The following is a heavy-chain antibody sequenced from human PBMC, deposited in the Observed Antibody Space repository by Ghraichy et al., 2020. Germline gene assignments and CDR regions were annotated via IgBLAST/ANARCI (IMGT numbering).Heavy chain of an antibody. CDR1: GFTFSSYW. CDR2: INTDGSST. V-gene: IGHV3-74*01. J-gene: IGHJ4*02. Sequence: GGSLRLTCAASGFTFSSYWMHWVRQAPGKGLVWVSRINTDGSSTRYADSVKGRFTISRDNAKNTLYMQMNSLRAEDTAVYYCVRGSGGLPDYWGQGTLVTVSS. CDR3: VRGSGGLPDY. D-gene: IGHD3-16*01.